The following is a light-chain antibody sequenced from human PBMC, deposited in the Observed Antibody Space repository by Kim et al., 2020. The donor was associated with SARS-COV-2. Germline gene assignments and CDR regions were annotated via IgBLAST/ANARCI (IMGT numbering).Light chain of an antibody. J-gene: IGKJ1*01. CDR2: DAT. Sequence: APGGRATLSSRATQTINNKLVCYQQKPGQAPRLLIYDATTRATGVPARFIGGGSETDFTLTISSLQSEDVAVYYCQQSNDWPPLTFGQGTKVDIK. V-gene: IGKV3-15*01. CDR1: QTINNK. CDR3: QQSNDWPPLT.